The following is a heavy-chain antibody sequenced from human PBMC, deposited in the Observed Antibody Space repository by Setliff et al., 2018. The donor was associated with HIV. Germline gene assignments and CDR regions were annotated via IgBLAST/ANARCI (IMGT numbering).Heavy chain of an antibody. CDR2: FYYTGST. Sequence: TSETLSLTCGVSGVSISTNTYYWGWVRQPPGKGLEWIGSFYYTGSTYYNPSLKSRVTIFGDTSKNQLSLKLTSVTAADTAVYYCARHYGGNLDAFDIWGLGTMVTVSS. D-gene: IGHD4-17*01. V-gene: IGHV4-39*01. CDR1: GVSISTNTYY. J-gene: IGHJ3*02. CDR3: ARHYGGNLDAFDI.